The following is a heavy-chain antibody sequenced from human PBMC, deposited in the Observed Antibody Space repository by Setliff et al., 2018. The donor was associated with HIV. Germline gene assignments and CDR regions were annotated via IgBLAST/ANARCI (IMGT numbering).Heavy chain of an antibody. J-gene: IGHJ3*01. CDR3: ARGFIDKSFDAFDV. V-gene: IGHV3-21*01. Sequence: GGSLRLSCATSGFTFNYYSLNWVRQDPGKGLEWVSYISKSGDYIHYAESVRGRFTISRDNTKMSVYLEMNRMTVEDTAVYYCARGFIDKSFDAFDVWGQGTMVTVSS. D-gene: IGHD3-9*01. CDR2: ISKSGDYI. CDR1: GFTFNYYS.